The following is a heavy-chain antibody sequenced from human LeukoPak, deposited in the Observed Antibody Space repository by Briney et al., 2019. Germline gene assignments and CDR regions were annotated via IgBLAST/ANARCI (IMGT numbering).Heavy chain of an antibody. V-gene: IGHV3-53*01. J-gene: IGHJ4*02. CDR2: NYTGSLS. CDR1: GFTVSNSY. D-gene: IGHD1-14*01. Sequence: GGSLRLSCAASGFTVSNSYMSWVRQAPGKGLEWVSVNYTGSLSYYTDSVKGRFTISSDKSNNTLYLQMNSLRDEDTAVYYCAREGGLTEGGFDYWGQGALVTVS. CDR3: AREGGLTEGGFDY.